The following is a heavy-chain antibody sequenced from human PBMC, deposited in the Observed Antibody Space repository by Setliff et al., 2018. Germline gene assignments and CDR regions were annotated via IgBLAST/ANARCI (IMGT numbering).Heavy chain of an antibody. V-gene: IGHV4-39*07. CDR1: GGSISSSSYY. CDR3: ARTLYDYDILTGPGYYFDY. Sequence: SETLSLTCTVSGGSISSSSYYWGWIRQPPGKGLEWIGSIYYSGSTYYNPSLKSRVTISVDTSKNQFSLKLSSVTAADTAVYYCARTLYDYDILTGPGYYFDYWSQGTLVTV. D-gene: IGHD3-9*01. CDR2: IYYSGST. J-gene: IGHJ4*02.